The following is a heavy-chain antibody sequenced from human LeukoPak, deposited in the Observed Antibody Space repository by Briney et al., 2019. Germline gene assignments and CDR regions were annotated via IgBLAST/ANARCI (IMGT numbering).Heavy chain of an antibody. CDR3: ARVGYSLRR. Sequence: PSETLSLTCTVSGGSVSSYYWSWIRQPPGKGLEWIGYIYYSGSTNYNPSLKSRVTISVDTSKNQFSLKLSSVTAADTAVYYCARVGYSLRRWGQGTLVTVSS. D-gene: IGHD5-18*01. V-gene: IGHV4-59*02. CDR1: GGSVSSYY. CDR2: IYYSGST. J-gene: IGHJ4*02.